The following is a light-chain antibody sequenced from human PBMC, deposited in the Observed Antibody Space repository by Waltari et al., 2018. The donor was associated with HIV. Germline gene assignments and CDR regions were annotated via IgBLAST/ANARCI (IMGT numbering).Light chain of an antibody. J-gene: IGLJ2*01. CDR3: ASFTGDHTLL. Sequence: SAVTQPASVSGLPGQSITISCTGDDRDFGHYNCVSWYQQHPDHLPRLILYDVDSRASGISHRFSGSMSGHTASLNISGLRAEDEADYYCASFTGDHTLLFGGGTKVTVL. V-gene: IGLV2-14*03. CDR1: DRDFGHYNC. CDR2: DVD.